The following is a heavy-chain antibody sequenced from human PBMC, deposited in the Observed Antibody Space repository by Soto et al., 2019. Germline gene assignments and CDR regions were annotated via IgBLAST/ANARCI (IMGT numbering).Heavy chain of an antibody. CDR1: GGSFSGYY. J-gene: IGHJ4*02. V-gene: IGHV4-34*01. CDR2: INHSGST. Sequence: QVQLQQWGAGLLKPSETLSLTCAVYGGSFSGYYWTWIRQPPGTGLEWMGEINHSGSTNYNPSLKGRVTMSVDTSKNQFSLKLTSVTAADTAVYYCARDKLTGLFDYWGQGTLVTVSS. D-gene: IGHD2-8*02. CDR3: ARDKLTGLFDY.